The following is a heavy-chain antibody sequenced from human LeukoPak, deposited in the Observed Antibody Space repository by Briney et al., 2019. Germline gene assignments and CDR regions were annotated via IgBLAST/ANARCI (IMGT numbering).Heavy chain of an antibody. Sequence: GGSLRLSCAASGSTFSSYAMSWVRQAPGKGLEWVSAISGSGGSTYYADSVKGRFTISGDNSKNTLYLQMNSLRAEDTAVYYCAKDFTSSRYCSGGSCFPYFDYWGQGTLVTVSS. D-gene: IGHD2-15*01. V-gene: IGHV3-23*01. CDR1: GSTFSSYA. CDR3: AKDFTSSRYCSGGSCFPYFDY. J-gene: IGHJ4*02. CDR2: ISGSGGST.